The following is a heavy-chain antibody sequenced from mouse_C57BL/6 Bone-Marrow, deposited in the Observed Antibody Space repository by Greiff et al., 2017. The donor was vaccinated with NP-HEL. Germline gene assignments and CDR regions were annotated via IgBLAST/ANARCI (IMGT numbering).Heavy chain of an antibody. J-gene: IGHJ4*01. CDR1: GYSITSGYY. CDR2: ISYDGSN. V-gene: IGHV3-6*01. Sequence: EVKLLESGPGLVKPSQSLSLTCSVTGYSITSGYYWNWIRQFPGNKLEWMGYISYDGSNNYNPSLKNRISITRDTSKNQFFLKLNSVTTEDTATYYCARDLALLRYPLYAMDYWGQGTSVTVSS. D-gene: IGHD1-1*01. CDR3: ARDLALLRYPLYAMDY.